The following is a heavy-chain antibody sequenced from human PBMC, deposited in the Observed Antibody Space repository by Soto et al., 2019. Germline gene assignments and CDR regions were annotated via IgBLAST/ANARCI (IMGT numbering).Heavy chain of an antibody. CDR1: GFTFSDHY. D-gene: IGHD1-26*01. CDR3: TRGLLGGAPSYTFHGMDV. Sequence: EVQLVESGGGLVQPGGSLRLSCAASGFTFSDHYMDWVRQAPGKGLEWVARSRNRVNSHTTEYAASVKGRFTISRDESKSCLYLQMNSLKIEDTAVYYCTRGLLGGAPSYTFHGMDVGGQGTTVTVSS. J-gene: IGHJ6*01. CDR2: SRNRVNSHTT. V-gene: IGHV3-72*01.